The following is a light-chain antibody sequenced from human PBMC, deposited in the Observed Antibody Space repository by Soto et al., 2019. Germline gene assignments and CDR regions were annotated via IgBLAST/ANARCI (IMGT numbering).Light chain of an antibody. V-gene: IGKV3-20*01. CDR2: GAS. Sequence: EIVLTQSPGTLSLSPGERATLSCRASQSVSSCYLAWYQQKPGQAPRLLIYGASIRDTGIPDRFSGSGSGTDFTCTISRLDSEDFAVDYCQQYGSSPPLLTFGPGTKVHIE. CDR1: QSVSSCY. J-gene: IGKJ3*01. CDR3: QQYGSSPPLLT.